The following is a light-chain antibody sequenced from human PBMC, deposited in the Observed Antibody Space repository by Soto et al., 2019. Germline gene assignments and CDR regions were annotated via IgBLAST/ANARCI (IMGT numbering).Light chain of an antibody. CDR3: SSYTSSSTPL. Sequence: SALTQPDSVSGSPGQSITISCTGTSSDVGGYNYVSWYQQHPGKAPKLMIYDVSNRPSGVSNRFSGSKSGNTASLTISGLQAEDEADYYCSSYTSSSTPLFGGGTKLTVL. J-gene: IGLJ2*01. CDR2: DVS. V-gene: IGLV2-14*01. CDR1: SSDVGGYNY.